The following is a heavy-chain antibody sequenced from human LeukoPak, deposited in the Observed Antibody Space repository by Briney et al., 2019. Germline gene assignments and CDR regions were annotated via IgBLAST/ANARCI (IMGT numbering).Heavy chain of an antibody. D-gene: IGHD2-2*01. J-gene: IGHJ5*02. Sequence: GGSLRLSCSASGFTFSSYAMHWVRQAPGKGLEWVAVISYDGSNKYFADSVKGRFTISRDNSKNTLYLQMNGLRAEDTAVYYCAKDGCRITSCHVLVDPWGQGTLVAVSS. V-gene: IGHV3-30*18. CDR1: GFTFSSYA. CDR2: ISYDGSNK. CDR3: AKDGCRITSCHVLVDP.